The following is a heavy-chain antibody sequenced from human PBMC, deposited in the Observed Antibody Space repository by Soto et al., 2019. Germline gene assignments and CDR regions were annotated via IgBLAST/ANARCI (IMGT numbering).Heavy chain of an antibody. J-gene: IGHJ4*02. Sequence: VQLVESGGGVVQPGRSLRLSCAASGFTFSKFALHWVRQAPGKGLEWVSFISHDGSSKYYADSVKGRFTISRDNSKNTLYLQMSSLRVEDTALYYCATDPTFLIVGATHPFDYWGQGSLVTVSA. CDR1: GFTFSKFA. CDR3: ATDPTFLIVGATHPFDY. D-gene: IGHD1-26*01. V-gene: IGHV3-30*04. CDR2: ISHDGSSK.